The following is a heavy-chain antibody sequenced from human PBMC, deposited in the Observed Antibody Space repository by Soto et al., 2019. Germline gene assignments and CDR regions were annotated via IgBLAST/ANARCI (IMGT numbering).Heavy chain of an antibody. CDR3: ARDLREYYCSGGSCSVD. V-gene: IGHV1-69*08. CDR2: IIPILGIA. D-gene: IGHD2-15*01. CDR1: GGTFSSYT. J-gene: IGHJ4*02. Sequence: QVQLVQSGAEVKKPGSSVKVSCKASGGTFSSYTISWVRQAPGQGLEWMGRIIPILGIANYAQKFQGRVTITADKSTSTAYMELSSLRSEDTAVYYCARDLREYYCSGGSCSVDWGQGTLVTVSS.